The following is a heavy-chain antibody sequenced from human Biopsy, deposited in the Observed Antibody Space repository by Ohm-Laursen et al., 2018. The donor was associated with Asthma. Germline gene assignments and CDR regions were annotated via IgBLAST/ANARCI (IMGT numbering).Heavy chain of an antibody. V-gene: IGHV1-69*13. CDR2: LIPVLGTP. CDR1: GDSFSNYA. CDR3: ARGYSGSDRIVYYYSGLEV. Sequence: SVTASCKASGDSFSNYAISWVRQAPGQGLEWLGGLIPVLGTPDHAQMFEGRVTINADESTSTAYMELSSLSSGDTAVYYCARGYSGSDRIVYYYSGLEVWGQGTTVTVSS. D-gene: IGHD5-12*01. J-gene: IGHJ6*02.